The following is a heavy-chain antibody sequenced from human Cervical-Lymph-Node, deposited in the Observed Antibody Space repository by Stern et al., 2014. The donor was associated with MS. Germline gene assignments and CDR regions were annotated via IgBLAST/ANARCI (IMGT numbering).Heavy chain of an antibody. V-gene: IGHV4-39*01. CDR2: VYYSGAT. J-gene: IGHJ4*02. Sequence: QLVESGPGLVKPSETLSLTCAVSGDSISSYTHYWAWIRQPPGKGLEWIGSVYYSGATYYNPSLKRPVTISVDTSKNHFSRGLTSVTAADTAVYYCAKHACTGAACPFDLWGQGTLVTVSS. CDR3: AKHACTGAACPFDL. CDR1: GDSISSYTHY. D-gene: IGHD2-8*02.